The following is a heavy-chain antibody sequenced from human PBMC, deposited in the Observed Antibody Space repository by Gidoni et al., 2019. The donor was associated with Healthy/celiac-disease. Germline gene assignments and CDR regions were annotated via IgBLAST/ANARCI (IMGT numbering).Heavy chain of an antibody. CDR1: GFTLRSYW. CDR3: ASVIAVAAVDAFDI. CDR2: IKQDGSEK. Sequence: EVQLVESGGGLCQHGGSRRLYCEALGFTLRSYWMSWVRQAPGKGLEWVANIKQDGSEKYYVDSVKGRFTISRDNAKNSLYLQMNSLIAEDTAVYYCASVIAVAAVDAFDIWGQGTMVTVSS. D-gene: IGHD6-19*01. J-gene: IGHJ3*02. V-gene: IGHV3-7*01.